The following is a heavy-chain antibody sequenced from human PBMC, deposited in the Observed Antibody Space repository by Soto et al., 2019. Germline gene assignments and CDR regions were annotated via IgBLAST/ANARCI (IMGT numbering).Heavy chain of an antibody. CDR2: IYPDDSDT. CDR1: GYSFTNYW. Sequence: GESLKISCNGSGYSFTNYWIGWVSQMPGKGLEWMGMIYPDDSDTKYSPSFQGQVTFSADKSINTAYLQWSSLKASDTAIYYCARLELLSQAARFDPWGEGTLVTVSS. D-gene: IGHD3-3*01. CDR3: ARLELLSQAARFDP. J-gene: IGHJ5*02. V-gene: IGHV5-51*01.